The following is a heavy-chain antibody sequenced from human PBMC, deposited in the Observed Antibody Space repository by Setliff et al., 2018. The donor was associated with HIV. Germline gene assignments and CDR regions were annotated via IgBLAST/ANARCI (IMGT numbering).Heavy chain of an antibody. V-gene: IGHV4-61*09. CDR3: ARVPLYCSGGKCFSISAFHI. Sequence: SETLSLTCSVSGGSMSGTFYWSWIRQPAGKGLEWIGHIYTSGSATFNPSLKSRVTISLDTSKNQFSLKLSSVTTADTAVYYCARVPLYCSGGKCFSISAFHIWGQGTTVTVSS. CDR1: GGSMSGTFY. J-gene: IGHJ3*02. D-gene: IGHD2-15*01. CDR2: IYTSGSA.